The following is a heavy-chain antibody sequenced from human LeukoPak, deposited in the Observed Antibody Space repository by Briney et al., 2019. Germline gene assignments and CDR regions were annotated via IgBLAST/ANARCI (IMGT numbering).Heavy chain of an antibody. D-gene: IGHD2-21*02. CDR3: ARTYCGGDCRGYYYHYYMDV. CDR1: GGSISISSSY. V-gene: IGHV4-39*01. Sequence: SETLSLTCTVSGGSISISSSYWGWIRQPPGKGLEWIGSIYYSGSTYYNPSLKSRVTISVDTSKNQFSLKLSSVTAADTAVYYCARTYCGGDCRGYYYHYYMDVWGKGTTVTISS. J-gene: IGHJ6*03. CDR2: IYYSGST.